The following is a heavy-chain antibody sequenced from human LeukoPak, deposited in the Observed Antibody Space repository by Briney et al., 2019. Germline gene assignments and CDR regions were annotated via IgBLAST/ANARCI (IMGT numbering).Heavy chain of an antibody. D-gene: IGHD3-10*01. CDR1: GYTFTGYY. J-gene: IGHJ4*02. V-gene: IGHV1-2*02. CDR2: INPNSGGT. CDR3: ARVAMVRGVIDY. Sequence: ASVKVSCKASGYTFTGYYMHWVRQAPGQGLEWMGWINPNSGGTNYAQKFRGRVTMTRDTSISTAYMELSRLRSDDTAVYYCARVAMVRGVIDYWGQGTLVTVSS.